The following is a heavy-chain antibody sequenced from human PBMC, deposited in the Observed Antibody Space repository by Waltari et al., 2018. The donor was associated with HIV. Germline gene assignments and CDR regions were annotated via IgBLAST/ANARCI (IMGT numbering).Heavy chain of an antibody. CDR1: GGSFSGYY. V-gene: IGHV4-34*01. CDR3: VIGDSSGYSYYFDY. Sequence: QVQLQQWGAGLLKPSETLSLTCAVYGGSFSGYYWSWIRQPPGKGLEWIGEINHSGSTNYNPSLKSRVTISVDTSKNQFSLKLSSVTAADTAVYYCVIGDSSGYSYYFDYWGQGTLVTVSS. D-gene: IGHD3-22*01. J-gene: IGHJ4*02. CDR2: INHSGST.